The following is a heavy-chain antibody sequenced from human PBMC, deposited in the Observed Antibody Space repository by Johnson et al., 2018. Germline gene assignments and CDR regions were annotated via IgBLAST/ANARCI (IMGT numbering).Heavy chain of an antibody. CDR3: VRLPSRTRGCDI. Sequence: QVQLVESGAEVEKPGASVRVSCKASGYTFTSYDINWVRQATGQGLEWMGWMNPNSINTAYAQKFQGRVTMTRKISISTAYMERSSRRSEDTAVYSCVRLPSRTRGCDIWGQGTMVTVSS. CDR2: MNPNSINT. V-gene: IGHV1-8*01. D-gene: IGHD3-22*01. J-gene: IGHJ3*02. CDR1: GYTFTSYD.